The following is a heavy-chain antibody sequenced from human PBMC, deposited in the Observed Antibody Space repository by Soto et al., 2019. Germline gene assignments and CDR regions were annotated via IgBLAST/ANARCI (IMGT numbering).Heavy chain of an antibody. V-gene: IGHV5-51*01. CDR1: GYSFTSYW. CDR3: ARQVTYGDYVGYYFVY. J-gene: IGHJ4*02. D-gene: IGHD4-17*01. CDR2: IYPGDSDT. Sequence: GESLKISCKGSGYSFTSYWIGWVRQMPGKGLEWMGIIYPGDSDTRYSPSFQGQVTISADKSISTAYLQWSSLKASDTAMYYCARQVTYGDYVGYYFVYWGQGTLVTVSS.